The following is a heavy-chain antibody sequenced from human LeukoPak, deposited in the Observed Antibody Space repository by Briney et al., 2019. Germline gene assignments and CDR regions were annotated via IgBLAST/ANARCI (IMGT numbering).Heavy chain of an antibody. J-gene: IGHJ4*02. D-gene: IGHD3-16*02. V-gene: IGHV3-49*04. CDR3: TRDRGDDYVWGSYRWRRFFDY. CDR2: IRSKAYGGTT. CDR1: GFTFGDYA. Sequence: PGGSLRLSCTASGFTFGDYAMSWVRQAPGKGLEWVGFIRSKAYGGTTEYAASVKGRFTISRDDSKSIAYLQMNSLKTEDTAVYYCTRDRGDDYVWGSYRWRRFFDYWGQGTLVTGSS.